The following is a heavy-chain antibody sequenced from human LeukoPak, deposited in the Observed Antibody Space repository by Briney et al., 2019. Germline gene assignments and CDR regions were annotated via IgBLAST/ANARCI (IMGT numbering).Heavy chain of an antibody. CDR1: GGSISSYY. Sequence: SETLSLTCTVSGGSISSYYWSWIRQPPGKGLEWIGYIYYSGSTNYNPSLKSRVTISVDTSKNQFSLQLTSVTAADTAVYYCARSNSLMITFGGVIGFDSWGQGTLVTVSS. V-gene: IGHV4-59*08. CDR3: ARSNSLMITFGGVIGFDS. J-gene: IGHJ4*02. D-gene: IGHD3-16*02. CDR2: IYYSGST.